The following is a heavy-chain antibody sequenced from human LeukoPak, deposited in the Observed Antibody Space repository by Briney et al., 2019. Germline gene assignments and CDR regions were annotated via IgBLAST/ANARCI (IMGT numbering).Heavy chain of an antibody. CDR1: GYTFTGYY. CDR3: ARGGGITIFGVVILADDAFDI. V-gene: IGHV1-2*02. D-gene: IGHD3-3*01. J-gene: IGHJ3*02. CDR2: INPNSGGT. Sequence: ASVKVSCKASGYTFTGYYMHWVRQAPGQGLEWMGWINPNSGGTNYAQKFQGRVTMTRDTSISTAYMELSRLRSDDTAVYYCARGGGITIFGVVILADDAFDIWGQGTMVTVSS.